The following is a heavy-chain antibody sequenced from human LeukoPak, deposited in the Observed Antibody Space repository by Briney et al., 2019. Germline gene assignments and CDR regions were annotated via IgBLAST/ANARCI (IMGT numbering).Heavy chain of an antibody. V-gene: IGHV3-23*01. D-gene: IGHD6-19*01. Sequence: PGGSLRLSCTVSGFTFIKYAMSWVRQAPGKGLEWVSAISASGVSTYYADSVKGRITISRDNSKNTLYLQMNSLRAEDTAVYYCAKDRDTHTGGWYFYFDHWGQGTLVTVSS. J-gene: IGHJ4*02. CDR3: AKDRDTHTGGWYFYFDH. CDR2: ISASGVST. CDR1: GFTFIKYA.